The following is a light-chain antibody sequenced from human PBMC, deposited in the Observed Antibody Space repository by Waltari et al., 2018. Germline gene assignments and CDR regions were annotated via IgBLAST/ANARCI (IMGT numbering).Light chain of an antibody. Sequence: SALTQPRSVSGSPGQSVTLSCPGSNPDIGAYNYVSWYQQHPGRAPKLMIYSVTKRPSGVPRRFSGSKSGNTASLTISGLQAEDETDYYCSSYAGGSLFVFGDGTKVTVL. J-gene: IGLJ1*01. V-gene: IGLV2-11*01. CDR1: NPDIGAYNY. CDR2: SVT. CDR3: SSYAGGSLFV.